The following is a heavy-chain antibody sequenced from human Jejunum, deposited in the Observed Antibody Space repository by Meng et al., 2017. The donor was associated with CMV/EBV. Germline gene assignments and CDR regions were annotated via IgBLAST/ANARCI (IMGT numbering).Heavy chain of an antibody. V-gene: IGHV4-61*08. CDR1: GDSVSGGGYY. CDR2: MYNSGTT. Sequence: LSLTCTVSGDSVSGGGYYWMWIRQTPGRGLEWIENMYNSGTTTYNPSLKSRVSISVDISKNQFSLKLRSVTAADTAVYYCARWFDPWGQGILVTVSS. J-gene: IGHJ5*02. CDR3: ARWFDP.